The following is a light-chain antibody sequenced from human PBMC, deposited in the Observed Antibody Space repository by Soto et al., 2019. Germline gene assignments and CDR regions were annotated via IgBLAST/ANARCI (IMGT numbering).Light chain of an antibody. CDR3: QQYGDSPPWT. CDR1: QSVSNNY. Sequence: EIVMTQSPATLSVSPGERATLSCRASQSVSNNYLAWYQQKPGQAPRLLIYGASSRATGIPDRFSGSGSGTDFTLTITRLEPEDFAVYYCQQYGDSPPWTFGQGTKVDI. V-gene: IGKV3-20*01. J-gene: IGKJ1*01. CDR2: GAS.